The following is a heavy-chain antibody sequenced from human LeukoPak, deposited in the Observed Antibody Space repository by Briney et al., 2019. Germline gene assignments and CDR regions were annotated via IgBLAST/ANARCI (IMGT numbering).Heavy chain of an antibody. J-gene: IGHJ4*02. V-gene: IGHV1-69*04. CDR3: ASSYSSSSRPNLSFDY. D-gene: IGHD6-6*01. Sequence: ASVKVSCKASGGTFSSYAISWVRQAPGQGLEWMGRIIPILGIANYAQKFQGRVTITADKSTSTAYMELSSLRSEDTAVYYCASSYSSSSRPNLSFDYWGQGTLVTVSS. CDR1: GGTFSSYA. CDR2: IIPILGIA.